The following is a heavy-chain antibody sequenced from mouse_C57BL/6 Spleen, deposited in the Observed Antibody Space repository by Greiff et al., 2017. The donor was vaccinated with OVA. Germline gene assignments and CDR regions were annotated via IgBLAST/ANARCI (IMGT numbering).Heavy chain of an antibody. V-gene: IGHV1-15*01. CDR2: IDPETGGT. Sequence: VQLKQSGAELVRPGASVTLSCKASGYTFTDYEMHWVKQTPVHGLEWIGAIDPETGGTAYNQKFKGKAILTADKSSSTAYMELRSLTSEDSAVYYCTRGRLRLDYWGQGTTLTVSS. CDR1: GYTFTDYE. J-gene: IGHJ2*01. D-gene: IGHD2-4*01. CDR3: TRGRLRLDY.